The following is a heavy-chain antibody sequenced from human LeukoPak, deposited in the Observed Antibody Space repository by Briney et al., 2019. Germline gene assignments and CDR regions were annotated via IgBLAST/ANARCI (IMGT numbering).Heavy chain of an antibody. CDR3: ARLVGSSGYSDDY. Sequence: PSETLSLTCTVSGGSISSYYWSWIRQPPGKGLEWIGYIYYSGSTNYNPSLKSRVTISVDTSKNQFSLKLSSVTAADTAVYYCARLVGSSGYSDDYWGQGTLVTVSS. D-gene: IGHD3-22*01. CDR1: GGSISSYY. J-gene: IGHJ4*02. V-gene: IGHV4-59*01. CDR2: IYYSGST.